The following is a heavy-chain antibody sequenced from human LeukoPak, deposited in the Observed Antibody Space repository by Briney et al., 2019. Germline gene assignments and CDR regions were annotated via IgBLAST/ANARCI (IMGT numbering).Heavy chain of an antibody. CDR2: INPNSGGT. V-gene: IGHV1-2*02. CDR3: AKAVSSGWESYYYYMDV. D-gene: IGHD6-19*01. Sequence: GASVKVSCKASGGTFSSYAISWVRQAPGQGLEWMGWINPNSGGTNYAQKFQGRVTMTRDTSISTAYMELSRLRSDDTAVYYCAKAVSSGWESYYYYMDVWGKGTTVTVSS. CDR1: GGTFSSYA. J-gene: IGHJ6*03.